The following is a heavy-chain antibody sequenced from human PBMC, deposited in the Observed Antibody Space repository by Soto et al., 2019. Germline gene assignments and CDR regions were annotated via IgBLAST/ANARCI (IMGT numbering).Heavy chain of an antibody. CDR3: ARDTGGIHGMDV. D-gene: IGHD3-16*01. CDR1: GGTFSSYA. V-gene: IGHV1-69*13. CDR2: IIPIFGTA. Sequence: SVKVSCKASGGTFSSYAISWVRQAPGQGLEWMGGIIPIFGTANYAQKFQGRVTITADESTSTAYMELSSLRSEDTAVYYCARDTGGIHGMDVWGQGTTVTVSS. J-gene: IGHJ6*02.